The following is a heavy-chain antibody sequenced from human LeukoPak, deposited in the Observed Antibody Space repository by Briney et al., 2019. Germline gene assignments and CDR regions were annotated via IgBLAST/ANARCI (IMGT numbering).Heavy chain of an antibody. V-gene: IGHV3-30*02. CDR1: GFTFSSYG. Sequence: GGSLRLSCAASGFTFSSYGMHWVRQAPGKGLEWVAFIRYDGSNKYYADSVKGRFTISRDNSKNTLYLQMNSLRAEDTAVYYCARGGVYSTSAVDYWGQGTLVTVSS. D-gene: IGHD6-6*01. CDR2: IRYDGSNK. J-gene: IGHJ4*02. CDR3: ARGGVYSTSAVDY.